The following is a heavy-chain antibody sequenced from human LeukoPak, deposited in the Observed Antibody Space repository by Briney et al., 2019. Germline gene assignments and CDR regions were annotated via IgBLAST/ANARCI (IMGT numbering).Heavy chain of an antibody. D-gene: IGHD1-1*01. Sequence: SETLSLTCTVSGGSIISSSYYWGWIRQPRGKGVEWIGTIYYSGRPYYNPSLKSRVNICVNKSKNQFSLKLTSVTAAGTVLFFCARCTRSEHLFDPCLQGTLVTVPS. J-gene: IGHJ5*02. CDR1: GGSIISSSYY. V-gene: IGHV4-39*01. CDR3: ARCTRSEHLFDP. CDR2: IYYSGRP.